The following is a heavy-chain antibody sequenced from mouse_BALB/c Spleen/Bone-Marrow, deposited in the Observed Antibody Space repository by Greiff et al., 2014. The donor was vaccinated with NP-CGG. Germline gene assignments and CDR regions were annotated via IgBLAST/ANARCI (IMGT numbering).Heavy chain of an antibody. Sequence: VQLQQPGPELVKPGASVKMSCKASGYSFTSYVIQWVKQKPGQGLEWIGYVNPYNDGTNYNEKFKGKATLTSDKSSSTAYMELSSLTSEDSAVYYCARWDYRYDGAWFAYWGQGTLVTVSA. V-gene: IGHV1-14*01. CDR2: VNPYNDGT. D-gene: IGHD2-14*01. J-gene: IGHJ3*01. CDR1: GYSFTSYV. CDR3: ARWDYRYDGAWFAY.